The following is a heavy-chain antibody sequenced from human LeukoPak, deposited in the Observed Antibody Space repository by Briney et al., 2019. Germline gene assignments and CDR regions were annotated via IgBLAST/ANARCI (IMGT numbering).Heavy chain of an antibody. V-gene: IGHV3-7*01. CDR3: TRPRGCSSNRCNNFDY. CDR2: IKQDGSEE. J-gene: IGHJ4*02. CDR1: GFTFSTYW. Sequence: GGSLRLSCAASGFTFSTYWMTWVRQAPGMGLAWVATIKQDGSEEYYVDSVKGRFTISRDNAKNSLYLQMDSLRAEDTAGYYCTRPRGCSSNRCNNFDYWGQGALVTVSS. D-gene: IGHD2-2*01.